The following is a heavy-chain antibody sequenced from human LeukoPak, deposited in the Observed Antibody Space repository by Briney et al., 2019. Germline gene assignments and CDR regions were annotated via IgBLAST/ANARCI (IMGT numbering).Heavy chain of an antibody. D-gene: IGHD2-8*01. CDR2: ISLTGLT. Sequence: SETLSLICGVSGGSISNTNWWSWVRQPPGQGLEWIGEISLTGLTNYNPSLESRVSVSLDKSKNQLSLNLTSVTAADTAVYYCSRENGAFSPFGYWGQGTLVTVPS. CDR3: SRENGAFSPFGY. J-gene: IGHJ4*02. V-gene: IGHV4-4*02. CDR1: GGSISNTNW.